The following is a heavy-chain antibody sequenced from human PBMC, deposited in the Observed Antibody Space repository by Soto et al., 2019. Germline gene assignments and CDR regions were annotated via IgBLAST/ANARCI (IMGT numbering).Heavy chain of an antibody. D-gene: IGHD3-9*01. CDR2: ISYDGSNK. Sequence: GGSLRLSCAASGFTFSSYGMHWVRQAPGKGLEWVAVISYDGSNKYYADSVKGRFTISRDNSKNTLYLQMNSLRAEDTAVYYCAKANNFDWLSAFDYWDQGTLVTVSP. J-gene: IGHJ4*02. CDR1: GFTFSSYG. V-gene: IGHV3-30*18. CDR3: AKANNFDWLSAFDY.